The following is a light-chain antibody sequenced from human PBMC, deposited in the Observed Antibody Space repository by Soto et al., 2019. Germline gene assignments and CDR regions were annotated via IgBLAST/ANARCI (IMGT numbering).Light chain of an antibody. V-gene: IGKV1-39*01. CDR3: PQSYSTPLT. J-gene: IGKJ4*01. Sequence: DIQMTQSPFSLSASVGDRVTITCRASQSISTYLNWYQQKPGKAPKLLMYAASSLQRGVPSRFSGSGSGSDFTLTISSLQLEDFASYYCPQSYSTPLTFGGGTKVEIK. CDR2: AAS. CDR1: QSISTY.